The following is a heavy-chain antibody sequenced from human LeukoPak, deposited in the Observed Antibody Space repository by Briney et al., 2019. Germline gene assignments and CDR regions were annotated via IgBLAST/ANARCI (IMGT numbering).Heavy chain of an antibody. CDR3: AKSDSSAFYYKTFDI. D-gene: IGHD3-22*01. CDR1: GFTFSNAR. Sequence: GGSLRLSCTASGFTFSNARMSWVRQSPGKGLEWVSTINSGEGTYYADSVKGRFTISRDNSKSTLYLQMNSLRAEDTAVFYCAKSDSSAFYYKTFDIWGLGTLVTVSS. V-gene: IGHV3-53*01. CDR2: INSGEGT. J-gene: IGHJ3*02.